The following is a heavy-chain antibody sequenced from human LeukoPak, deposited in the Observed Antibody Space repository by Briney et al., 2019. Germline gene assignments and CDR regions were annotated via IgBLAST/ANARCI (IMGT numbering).Heavy chain of an antibody. CDR3: ARAPVIFGSGTQDAFDI. Sequence: SGGSLRLSCGATGFTFSRYTMNWVRQAPGKGLEWVASISTSSIYKYYGDPVKGRFTISRDNSRNSAYLQMDSLSPEDTAVYYCARAPVIFGSGTQDAFDIWGQGTMVTVSS. CDR1: GFTFSRYT. CDR2: ISTSSIYK. D-gene: IGHD3-10*01. J-gene: IGHJ3*02. V-gene: IGHV3-21*01.